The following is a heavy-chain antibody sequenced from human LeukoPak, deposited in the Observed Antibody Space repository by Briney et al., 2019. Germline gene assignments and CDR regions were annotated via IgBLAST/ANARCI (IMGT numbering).Heavy chain of an antibody. CDR1: GFTFSSYA. J-gene: IGHJ4*02. CDR2: ISGSGGST. Sequence: SGGSLRLSXAASGFTFSSYAMSWVRQAPGKGMEWVSAISGSGGSTYYADSVKGRFTISRDNSKNTLHLQMNSLRAEDTAVYYCAKRSGYDQCEDYWGQGTLVTVSS. D-gene: IGHD5-12*01. CDR3: AKRSGYDQCEDY. V-gene: IGHV3-23*01.